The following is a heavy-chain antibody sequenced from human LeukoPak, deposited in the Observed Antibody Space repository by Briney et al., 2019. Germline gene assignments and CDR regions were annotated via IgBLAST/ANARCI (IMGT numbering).Heavy chain of an antibody. CDR2: ISGSGGST. V-gene: IGHV3-23*01. J-gene: IGHJ4*02. CDR3: AKGLSGDSGYDY. D-gene: IGHD3-10*01. Sequence: GASLRLSCAASGFTFSSYAMSWVRQAPGKGLKWVSAISGSGGSTYYADSVKGRFTISRDNSKNTLYLQMNSLRAEDTAVYYCAKGLSGDSGYDYWGQGTLVTVSS. CDR1: GFTFSSYA.